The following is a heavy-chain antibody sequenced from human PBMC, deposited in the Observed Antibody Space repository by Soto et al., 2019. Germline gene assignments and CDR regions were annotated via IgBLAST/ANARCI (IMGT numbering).Heavy chain of an antibody. D-gene: IGHD4-17*01. J-gene: IGHJ4*02. Sequence: AQLVQSGGDLVQPGGSPRLSCAASGFTFSSFSMNWVRQAPGKGLEWLSYISSSSGTIFYADSVKGRFTISRDNAKGSLYLQMSSLRAEDTAVYYCATSYGDSNFDYWGQGTLVTVSS. CDR3: ATSYGDSNFDY. CDR1: GFTFSSFS. V-gene: IGHV3-48*01. CDR2: ISSSSGTI.